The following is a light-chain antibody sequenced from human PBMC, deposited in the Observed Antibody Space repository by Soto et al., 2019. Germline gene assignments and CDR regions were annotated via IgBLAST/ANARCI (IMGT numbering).Light chain of an antibody. Sequence: DIQLTQSPSFLSASVGDRVTITCRASQGISSSLAWYQQKPGKAPKLLIYDASTLLRGVPSRFSGSGSGTEFTLTISSLQPEDFATYYCQQLNSYPPFTFGPGTKVDIK. CDR3: QQLNSYPPFT. J-gene: IGKJ3*01. CDR1: QGISSS. V-gene: IGKV1-9*01. CDR2: DAS.